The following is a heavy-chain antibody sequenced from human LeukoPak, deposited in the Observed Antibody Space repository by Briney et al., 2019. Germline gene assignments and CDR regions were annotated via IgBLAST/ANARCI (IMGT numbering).Heavy chain of an antibody. CDR1: GGSISSYY. Sequence: SETLSLTCTVSGGSISSYYWSWIRQPAGKGLEWIGRICTSGSANYNPSLKSRVTMSVDTSKNQSSLKLSSVTAADTAVYYCARDGSSGWYRGWFDPWGQGTLVTVSS. CDR3: ARDGSSGWYRGWFDP. J-gene: IGHJ5*02. D-gene: IGHD6-19*01. CDR2: ICTSGSA. V-gene: IGHV4-4*07.